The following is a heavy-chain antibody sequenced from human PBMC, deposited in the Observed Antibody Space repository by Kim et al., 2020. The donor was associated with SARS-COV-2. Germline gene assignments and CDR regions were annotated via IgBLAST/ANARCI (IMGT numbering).Heavy chain of an antibody. D-gene: IGHD1-26*01. J-gene: IGHJ4*02. CDR2: RT. Sequence: RTYYADSVKGRFTISRDNSKNTLYLQMNSLRAEDTAVYYCARGHGSYSVYWGQGTLVTVSS. CDR3: ARGHGSYSVY. V-gene: IGHV3-53*01.